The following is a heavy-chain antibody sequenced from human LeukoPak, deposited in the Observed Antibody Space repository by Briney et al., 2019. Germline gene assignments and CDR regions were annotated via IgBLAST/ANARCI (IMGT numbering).Heavy chain of an antibody. CDR3: ARGVAARQWFYYYMDV. V-gene: IGHV1-69*13. CDR2: IIPIFGTA. D-gene: IGHD6-6*01. CDR1: GYTFTSYA. Sequence: VASVKVSCKASGYTFTSYAISWVRQAPGQGLEWMGGIIPIFGTANYAQKFQGRVTITADESTSTAYMELSSLRSEDTAVYYCARGVAARQWFYYYMDVWGKGTTVTVSS. J-gene: IGHJ6*03.